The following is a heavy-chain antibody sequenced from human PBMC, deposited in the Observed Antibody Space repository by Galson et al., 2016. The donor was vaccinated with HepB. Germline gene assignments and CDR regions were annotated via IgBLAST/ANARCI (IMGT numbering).Heavy chain of an antibody. Sequence: LSLTCTVSSGSISSSRYYWGWIRQPPGKGLEWIGSVYYSGTAYYDPSLKSRVSISVDTSKNQFSLRLSSVTAGDTAVYFCASHCVGDCYNNLAGAFDIWGRGTMVTVSS. CDR1: SGSISSSRYY. CDR3: ASHCVGDCYNNLAGAFDI. D-gene: IGHD2-21*01. J-gene: IGHJ3*02. CDR2: VYYSGTA. V-gene: IGHV4-39*01.